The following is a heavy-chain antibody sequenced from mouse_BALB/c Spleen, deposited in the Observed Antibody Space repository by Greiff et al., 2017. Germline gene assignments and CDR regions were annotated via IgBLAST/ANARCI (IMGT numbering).Heavy chain of an antibody. CDR3: ARSGTTATGAY. V-gene: IGHV1-7*01. Sequence: VQLQQSGAELAKPGASVKMSCKASGYTFTSYWMHWVKQRPGQGLEWIGYINPSTGYTEYNQKFKDKATLTADKSSSTAYMQLSSLTSEDSAVYYCARSGTTATGAYWGQGTLVTVSA. D-gene: IGHD1-2*01. CDR2: INPSTGYT. J-gene: IGHJ3*01. CDR1: GYTFTSYW.